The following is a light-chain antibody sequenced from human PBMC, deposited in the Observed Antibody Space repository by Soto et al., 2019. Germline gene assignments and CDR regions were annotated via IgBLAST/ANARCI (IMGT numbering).Light chain of an antibody. CDR1: QSVSSSF. Sequence: ESVLTPSPGTLSLSPGERATLSCRASQSVSSSFLAWYQQKPGQAPRLLIYGASNRATGIPDRFSGSGSGTDFTLTISRLEPDDFAVYYCQQYVTSPWAFGQGTKGAIE. J-gene: IGKJ1*01. CDR3: QQYVTSPWA. CDR2: GAS. V-gene: IGKV3-20*01.